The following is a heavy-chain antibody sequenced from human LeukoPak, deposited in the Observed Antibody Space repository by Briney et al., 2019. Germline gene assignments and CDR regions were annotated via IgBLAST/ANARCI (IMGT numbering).Heavy chain of an antibody. D-gene: IGHD3-10*01. CDR3: ARRLVGVRTFDY. J-gene: IGHJ4*02. V-gene: IGHV4-34*01. CDR1: GGSFSGYY. CDR2: INHSGST. Sequence: PSETLSLTCAVYGGSFSGYYWSWIRQPPGKGLEWIGEINHSGSTNYNPSLKSRVTISVDTSKNQFSLKLSSVTAADTAVYYCARRLVGVRTFDYWGQGTLVTVSS.